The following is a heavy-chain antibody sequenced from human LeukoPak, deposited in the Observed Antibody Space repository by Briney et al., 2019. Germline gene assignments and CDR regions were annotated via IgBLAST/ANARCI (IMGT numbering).Heavy chain of an antibody. CDR1: GGSISTYY. CDR3: ARRSYSSGYYYFDY. D-gene: IGHD3-22*01. V-gene: IGHV4-59*08. J-gene: IGHJ4*02. CDR2: IYNSGST. Sequence: SETLSLTCTVSGGSISTYYWSWIRQSPGKGLEWIGYIYNSGSTNYNPSLKSRVTISVDTSKNQFSLKLSSVTAADMAVYYCARRSYSSGYYYFDYWGQGTLVTVSS.